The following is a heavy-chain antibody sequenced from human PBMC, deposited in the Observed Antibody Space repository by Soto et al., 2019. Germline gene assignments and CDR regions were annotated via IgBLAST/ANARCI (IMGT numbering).Heavy chain of an antibody. CDR2: IYYSGST. V-gene: IGHV4-59*01. CDR3: ARVPGFGTGYYYGMDV. Sequence: PSETLSLTCTFSGCSISSYYWSLIRQPPGKGLEWIGYIYYSGSTNYNPSLKSRVTISVDTSKNQFSLKLSSVTAADTAVYYCARVPGFGTGYYYGMDVWGQGTTVTVSS. D-gene: IGHD3-10*01. J-gene: IGHJ6*02. CDR1: GCSISSYY.